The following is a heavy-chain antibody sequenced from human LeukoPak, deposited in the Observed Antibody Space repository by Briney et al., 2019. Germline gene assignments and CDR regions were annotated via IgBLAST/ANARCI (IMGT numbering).Heavy chain of an antibody. CDR2: IYTSGST. J-gene: IGHJ4*02. CDR3: ARDVGGYDYGFSLDY. D-gene: IGHD5-18*01. CDR1: GGSISSYY. V-gene: IGHV4-4*07. Sequence: SETLSLTCTVSGGSISSYYWNWIRQPAGKGLEWIGRIYTSGSTSYNSSLRSRVTMSVDTSKNQFSLKLSAVTAADTAVYYCARDVGGYDYGFSLDYWGEGTLVSVSS.